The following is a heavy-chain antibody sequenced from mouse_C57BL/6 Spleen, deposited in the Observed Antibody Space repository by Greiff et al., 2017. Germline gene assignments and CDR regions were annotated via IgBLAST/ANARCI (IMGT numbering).Heavy chain of an antibody. D-gene: IGHD3-2*02. CDR1: GYSFTGYS. CDR3: ARGSHSSGLYAMDY. CDR2: INPSTGGT. J-gene: IGHJ4*01. V-gene: IGHV1-42*01. Sequence: EVQLQQSGPELVKPGASVKISCQASGYSFTGYSMNWVKQSPEKSLEWIGEINPSTGGTTYNQKFKAKATLTVDKSSSTAYMQLKSLTSDDSAVYYCARGSHSSGLYAMDYWGQGTSVTVSS.